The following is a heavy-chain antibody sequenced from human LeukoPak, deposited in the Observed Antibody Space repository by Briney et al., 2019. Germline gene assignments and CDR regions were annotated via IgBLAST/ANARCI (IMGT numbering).Heavy chain of an antibody. CDR2: IYNGDDTT. J-gene: IGHJ6*02. Sequence: PGGSLRLSCAASGFTFSNHYMTWIRQALGKGLEWVSYIYNGDDTTYYADSVKGRFTMSRDNARNSGYLHMSSLRPEDTAVYYCARGHYGLDVWGQGTTVTVSS. CDR1: GFTFSNHY. V-gene: IGHV3-11*01. CDR3: ARGHYGLDV.